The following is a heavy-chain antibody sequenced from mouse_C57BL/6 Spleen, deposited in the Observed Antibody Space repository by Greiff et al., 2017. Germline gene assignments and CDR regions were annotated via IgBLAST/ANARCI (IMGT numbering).Heavy chain of an antibody. Sequence: QVQLQQPGAELVRPGSSVKLSCKASGYTFTSYWMDWVKQRPGQGLEWIGNIYPSDSETHYNQKFKDKATLTVDKSSSTAYMQLSSLTSEDSAVYYCARNLDYGSSNYWGQGTTLAVSS. CDR1: GYTFTSYW. D-gene: IGHD1-1*01. J-gene: IGHJ2*01. CDR3: ARNLDYGSSNY. CDR2: IYPSDSET. V-gene: IGHV1-61*01.